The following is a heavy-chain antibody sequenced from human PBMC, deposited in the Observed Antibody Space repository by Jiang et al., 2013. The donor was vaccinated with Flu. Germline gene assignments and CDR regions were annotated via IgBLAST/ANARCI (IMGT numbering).Heavy chain of an antibody. D-gene: IGHD3-10*01. CDR3: ARGAGVQGVIRWLDP. J-gene: IGHJ5*02. Sequence: QSGSELKKPGASVKVSCKASGYSFTKYAMNWVRQAPGQGLEWMGWINTNTGNPTYVQGFTGRFVFSMDTSVSTAYLQITSLEPEDTAVYYCARGAGVQGVIRWLDPWGQGTLVTASS. V-gene: IGHV7-4-1*02. CDR2: INTNTGNP. CDR1: GYSFTKYA.